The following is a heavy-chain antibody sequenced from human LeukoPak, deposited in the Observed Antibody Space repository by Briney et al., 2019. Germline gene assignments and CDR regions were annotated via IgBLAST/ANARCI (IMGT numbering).Heavy chain of an antibody. J-gene: IGHJ4*02. Sequence: PSETLSLTCTVSGGSISSYYWSWIRQPAGKGLKWIGRIYTSGSTNYNPSLKSRVTMSVDTSKNQFSLKLSSVTAADTAVYYCARASSVVAAYYWGQGTLVTVSS. D-gene: IGHD6-13*01. CDR1: GGSISSYY. CDR3: ARASSVVAAYY. CDR2: IYTSGST. V-gene: IGHV4-4*07.